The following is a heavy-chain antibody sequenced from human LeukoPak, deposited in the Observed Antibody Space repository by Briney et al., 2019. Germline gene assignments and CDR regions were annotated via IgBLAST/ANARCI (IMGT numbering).Heavy chain of an antibody. CDR2: INGDGRNI. J-gene: IGHJ4*02. V-gene: IGHV3-74*01. Sequence: GGSLRLSCVASGFTFSSYWMHWVRQDPRKGLVWVSRINGDGRNINYADSVRGRFTISRDNSKNTLYLQMNSLRAEDTAVYYCANDRYYYDSSGTRDDYWGQGTLVTVSS. D-gene: IGHD3-22*01. CDR3: ANDRYYYDSSGTRDDY. CDR1: GFTFSSYW.